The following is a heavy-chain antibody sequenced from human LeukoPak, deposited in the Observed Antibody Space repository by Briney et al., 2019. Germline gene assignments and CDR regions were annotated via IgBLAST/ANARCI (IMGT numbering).Heavy chain of an antibody. CDR2: ISSSGSTI. CDR3: ARGSGSYYYYYMDV. CDR1: GFTFSSYE. Sequence: PGGSLRLSCAASGFTFSSYEMNWVRQAPGKGLEWVSYISSSGSTIYYADSVKGRFTISRDNAKNSLYLQMNSLRAEDTAVYYCARGSGSYYYYYMDVWGKGTTVTISS. V-gene: IGHV3-48*03. D-gene: IGHD1-26*01. J-gene: IGHJ6*03.